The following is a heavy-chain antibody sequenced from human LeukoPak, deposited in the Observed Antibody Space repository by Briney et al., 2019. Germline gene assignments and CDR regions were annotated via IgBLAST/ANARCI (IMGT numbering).Heavy chain of an antibody. V-gene: IGHV3-23*01. D-gene: IGHD6-19*01. CDR3: ARPGIAVAGEFFDY. Sequence: GGSLRLSCAASGFTFSSYAMSWVRQAPGKGLEWVSAITGSGGSTHYADSVKGRFTISRDNAKNSLYLQMNSLRAEDTAVYYCARPGIAVAGEFFDYWGQGTLVTVSS. J-gene: IGHJ4*02. CDR1: GFTFSSYA. CDR2: ITGSGGST.